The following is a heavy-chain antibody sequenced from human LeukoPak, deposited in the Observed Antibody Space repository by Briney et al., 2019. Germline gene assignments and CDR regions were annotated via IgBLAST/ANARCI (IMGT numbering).Heavy chain of an antibody. CDR3: ARDSGYNAFDY. J-gene: IGHJ4*02. CDR2: INQDGSAK. V-gene: IGHV3-7*05. D-gene: IGHD5-12*01. Sequence: TGGSLRLSCADSGFLFSNSWMAWVRQAPGRGLEWLANINQDGSAKTCVDSVKGRFTISRDNAKSSLYLQMYSLRAEDTAMYYCARDSGYNAFDYWGQGTLVTVSS. CDR1: GFLFSNSW.